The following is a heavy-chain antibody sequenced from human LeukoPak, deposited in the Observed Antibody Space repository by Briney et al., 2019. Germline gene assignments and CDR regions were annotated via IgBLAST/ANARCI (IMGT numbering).Heavy chain of an antibody. D-gene: IGHD3-22*01. CDR3: ARAYYYDSSGYYPLDC. V-gene: IGHV1-46*01. Sequence: ASVKVSCKASGYTFTGYYMHWVRQAPGQGLEWMGIINPSGGSTSYAQKFQGRVTMTRDMSTSTVYMELSSLRSEDTAVYYCARAYYYDSSGYYPLDCWGQGTLVTVSS. CDR1: GYTFTGYY. CDR2: INPSGGST. J-gene: IGHJ4*02.